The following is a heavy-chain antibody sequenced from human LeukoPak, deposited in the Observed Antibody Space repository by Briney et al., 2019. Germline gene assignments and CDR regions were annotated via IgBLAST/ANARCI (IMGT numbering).Heavy chain of an antibody. CDR1: GYSFTSYW. Sequence: GESLKISCKGSGYSFTSYWIGWVRQMPGKGLEWMGIIYPGDSDTRYSPSFQGQVTISADKSISTAYLQWSSLKASDTAMYYCARQGGGYSGLQTQTDFDYWGQGTLVTVSS. CDR2: IYPGDSDT. D-gene: IGHD6-19*01. CDR3: ARQGGGYSGLQTQTDFDY. J-gene: IGHJ4*02. V-gene: IGHV5-51*01.